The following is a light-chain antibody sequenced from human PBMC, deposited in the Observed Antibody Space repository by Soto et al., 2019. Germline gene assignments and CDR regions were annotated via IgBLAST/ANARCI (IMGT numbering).Light chain of an antibody. CDR1: QSVSSF. Sequence: EIMLTQSPATLSLSPGERATLSCRASQSVSSFVAWYQQKPGQAPRLLIYDASIRAIGIPARFSGSGSGTDCTLTISSLEPEDFAVYYCQQRSNWPLTFGGGTKVEIK. CDR2: DAS. CDR3: QQRSNWPLT. V-gene: IGKV3-11*01. J-gene: IGKJ4*01.